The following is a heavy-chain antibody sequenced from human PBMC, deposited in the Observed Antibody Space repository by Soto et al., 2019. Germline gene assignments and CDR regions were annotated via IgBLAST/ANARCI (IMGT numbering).Heavy chain of an antibody. CDR2: IYSSGST. D-gene: IGHD6-6*01. V-gene: IGHV4-31*02. Sequence: SETLSLTCSVSGASVASGGYFWTWIRQLPGKVLEWIVYIYSSGSTHYNPSLQSRLSMSLDTSCNQFSLKLTSVTVAYTAVYYXAVLRATPVGVSSKWFGPWGQGRLVTVSS. J-gene: IGHJ5*02. CDR3: AVLRATPVGVSSKWFGP. CDR1: GASVASGGYF.